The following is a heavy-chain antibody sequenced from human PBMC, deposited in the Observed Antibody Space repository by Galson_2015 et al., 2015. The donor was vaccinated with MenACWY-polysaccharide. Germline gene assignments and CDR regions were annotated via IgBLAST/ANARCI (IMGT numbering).Heavy chain of an antibody. V-gene: IGHV4-39*07. CDR2: IYYSGST. CDR3: ARDQASDYYYGMDV. CDR1: GGSISSSSYY. Sequence: ETLSLTCTVSGGSISSSSYYWGWIRQPPGKGLEWIGSIYYSGSTYYNPSLKSRVTISVDTSKNQFSLKLSSVTAADTAVYYCARDQASDYYYGMDVWGQGTTVTVSS. J-gene: IGHJ6*02.